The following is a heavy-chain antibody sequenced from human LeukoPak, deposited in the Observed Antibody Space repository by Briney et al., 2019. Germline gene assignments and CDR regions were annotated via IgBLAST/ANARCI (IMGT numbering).Heavy chain of an antibody. J-gene: IGHJ6*03. D-gene: IGHD3-3*01. CDR1: GFTFSSYV. V-gene: IGHV3-23*01. CDR3: AKDIYDFWSGFRSYMDV. Sequence: PGGSLRLSCAASGFTFSSYVMSWVRQAPGKGLEWVSAISGSGANTYYADSVEGRFTISRDNSKNTLYLQMNSLRAEDTAVYYCAKDIYDFWSGFRSYMDVWGKGTTVTVPS. CDR2: ISGSGANT.